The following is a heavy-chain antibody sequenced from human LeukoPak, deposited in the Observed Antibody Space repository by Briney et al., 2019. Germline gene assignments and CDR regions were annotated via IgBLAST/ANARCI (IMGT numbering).Heavy chain of an antibody. D-gene: IGHD6-13*01. CDR2: IKQDGSEK. V-gene: IGHV3-7*03. J-gene: IGHJ4*02. Sequence: EPGGSLRLSCAASGFTFNIYWMSWVRQAPGKGLEWVANIKQDGSEKYYVDSVKGRFTISRDNSKNTLYLQMNSLRAEDTAVYYCARAGPYAVAAASWGQGTLVTVSS. CDR1: GFTFNIYW. CDR3: ARAGPYAVAAAS.